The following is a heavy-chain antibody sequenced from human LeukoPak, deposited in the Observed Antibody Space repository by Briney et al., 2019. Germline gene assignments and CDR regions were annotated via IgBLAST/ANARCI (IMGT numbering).Heavy chain of an antibody. V-gene: IGHV3-23*01. CDR1: GFTFRSYA. J-gene: IGHJ4*02. D-gene: IGHD3-3*01. CDR3: ARDRLRFLEWLSEFDY. CDR2: ISGSGSST. Sequence: GGSLRLSCAASGFTFRSYAMSWVRQAPGKGLEWVSAISGSGSSTFYADSVKGRFTISRDNAKNSLYLQMNSLRAEDTAVYYCARDRLRFLEWLSEFDYWGQGTLVTVPS.